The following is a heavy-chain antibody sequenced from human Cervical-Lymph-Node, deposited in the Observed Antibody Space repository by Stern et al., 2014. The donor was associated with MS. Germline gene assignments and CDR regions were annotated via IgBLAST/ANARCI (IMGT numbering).Heavy chain of an antibody. Sequence: QVQLVESGPGLVKPSETLSLTCTVSGGSVSSSSHYWNWIRQTPGQGLEWIGHIYYIGDTNYNPSLKSRVTMSVDRSRNQFSLKLRSVTAADTAVYYCARGGKEGDNWAYYFDSWGQGTLVTVSS. CDR2: IYYIGDT. V-gene: IGHV4-61*01. J-gene: IGHJ4*02. CDR1: GGSVSSSSHY. D-gene: IGHD1-1*01. CDR3: ARGGKEGDNWAYYFDS.